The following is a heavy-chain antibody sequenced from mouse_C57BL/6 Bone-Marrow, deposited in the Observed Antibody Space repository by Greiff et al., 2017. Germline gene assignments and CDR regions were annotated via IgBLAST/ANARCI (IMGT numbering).Heavy chain of an antibody. Sequence: QVQLKQSGAELVRPGTSVKVSCKASGYAFTNYLIEWVKQRPGQGLEWIGVINPGSGGTNYNEKFKGKATLTADKSSSTAYMQLSSRTSEASAGYFCARSRDYAFAYWGQGTLVTVSA. V-gene: IGHV1-54*01. J-gene: IGHJ3*01. D-gene: IGHD2-4*01. CDR2: INPGSGGT. CDR1: GYAFTNYL. CDR3: ARSRDYAFAY.